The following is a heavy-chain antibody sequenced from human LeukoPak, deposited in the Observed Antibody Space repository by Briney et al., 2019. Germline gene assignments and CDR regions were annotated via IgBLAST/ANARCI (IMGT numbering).Heavy chain of an antibody. Sequence: ASVRVSCTASGYSETNYGFTWVRQAPGHRLEWMGWISAYNGNTNYGQKFQDRVTMTTDTSTGTAYMELRSLRPDDTAVYYCARGAGLSSTWDGPRDYWGQGTLVTVSS. D-gene: IGHD2-2*01. CDR3: ARGAGLSSTWDGPRDY. V-gene: IGHV1-18*01. CDR2: ISAYNGNT. J-gene: IGHJ4*02. CDR1: GYSETNYG.